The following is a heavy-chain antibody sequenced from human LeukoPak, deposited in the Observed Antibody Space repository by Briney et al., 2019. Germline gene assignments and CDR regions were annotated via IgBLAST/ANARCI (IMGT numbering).Heavy chain of an antibody. J-gene: IGHJ4*02. V-gene: IGHV4-30-4*08. Sequence: SETLSLTCTVSGGSISSGDYYWSWIRQPPGKGLEWIGYIYYSGSTYYNPSLKSRVTISVDTSKTKFSLKLSSVTAADTAVYYCARIPVADPFDYWGQGTLVTVSS. CDR1: GGSISSGDYY. CDR2: IYYSGST. CDR3: ARIPVADPFDY. D-gene: IGHD6-19*01.